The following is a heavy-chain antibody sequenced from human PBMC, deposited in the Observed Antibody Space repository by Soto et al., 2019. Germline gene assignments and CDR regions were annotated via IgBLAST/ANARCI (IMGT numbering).Heavy chain of an antibody. Sequence: PSETLSLTCAVYGGSYSGYYWSWIRQSPGKGLEWIGEINHSGSTNYNPSLGSRLTILVDTSKNHFSLKLTSVTAADTAVYYCARGVIVTTRGVRRDGNYGMDVWGQGTTVTV. J-gene: IGHJ6*02. CDR2: INHSGST. D-gene: IGHD5-12*01. CDR3: ARGVIVTTRGVRRDGNYGMDV. CDR1: GGSYSGYY. V-gene: IGHV4-34*01.